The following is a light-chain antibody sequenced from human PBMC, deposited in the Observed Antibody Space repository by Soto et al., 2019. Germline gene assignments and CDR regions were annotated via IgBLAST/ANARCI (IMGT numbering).Light chain of an antibody. V-gene: IGKV3-20*01. CDR2: GAS. CDR1: QSVSSSSY. Sequence: EIVLTQSPGTLSLSPGERATLSFRASQSVSSSSYLAWYQQKPGQAPRLLIYGASSRATGIPDRFSGSWSATDFTLTISRLEPEDFAVYYCRQYGSSPSYTFGQGTKLEIK. CDR3: RQYGSSPSYT. J-gene: IGKJ2*01.